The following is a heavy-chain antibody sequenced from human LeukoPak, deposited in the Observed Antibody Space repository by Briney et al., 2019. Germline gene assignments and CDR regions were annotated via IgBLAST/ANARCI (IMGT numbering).Heavy chain of an antibody. CDR1: GYTFTGYY. CDR2: INPNSGGT. CDR3: ARDLGVVRAFDI. V-gene: IGHV1-2*02. J-gene: IGHJ3*02. D-gene: IGHD2-2*01. Sequence: ASVKVSCKASGYTFTGYYMHWVRQAPGQGLEWMGWINPNSGGTNYAQKFQGRVTMTMDTPISTAYMELSRLRSDDTAVYYCARDLGVVRAFDIWDQGTMVTVSS.